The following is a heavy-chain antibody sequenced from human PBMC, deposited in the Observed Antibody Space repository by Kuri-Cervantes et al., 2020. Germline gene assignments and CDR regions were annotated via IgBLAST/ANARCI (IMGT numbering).Heavy chain of an antibody. V-gene: IGHV1-8*01. D-gene: IGHD6-13*01. J-gene: IGHJ4*02. CDR2: MNPNSRNT. Sequence: ASVKVSCKASGYTFTSYDINWVRQATGQGLEWMGWMNPNSRNTGYAQKFQGRVTMTRNTSISTAYMELSSLRSEDTAVYYCARPMDRRSSSWYVGLDYWGQGTLVTVSS. CDR3: ARPMDRRSSSWYVGLDY. CDR1: GYTFTSYD.